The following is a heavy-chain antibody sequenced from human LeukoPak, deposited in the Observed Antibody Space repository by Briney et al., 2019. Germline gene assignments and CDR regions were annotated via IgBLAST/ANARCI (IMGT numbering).Heavy chain of an antibody. V-gene: IGHV1-69*04. CDR2: IIPILGIA. D-gene: IGHD3-10*01. J-gene: IGHJ4*02. CDR1: GGTFSSYA. CDR3: ARAPEYYGSGSYYNGPLDY. Sequence: SVKVSCKASGGTFSSYAISWVRQAPGQGLEWMGRIIPILGIANYAQKFQGRVTITADKSTSTAYMELSSLRSEDTAVYYCARAPEYYGSGSYYNGPLDYWGQGTLVTVSS.